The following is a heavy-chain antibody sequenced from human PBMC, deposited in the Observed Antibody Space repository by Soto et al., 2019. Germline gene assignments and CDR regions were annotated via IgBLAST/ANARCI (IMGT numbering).Heavy chain of an antibody. D-gene: IGHD3-22*01. CDR2: IYYGGSI. V-gene: IGHV4-59*01. CDR3: TGAYYDISGYSLDP. J-gene: IGHJ5*02. Sequence: PSEPLSLTCSVAGGSISSGCWTWIRQPPGKGLEWIGYIYYGGSINYNPSLKSRVIISVDTAKNQFSLRLSSVTAADTAVYYCTGAYYDISGYSLDPWGQGTSVTVSS. CDR1: GGSISSGC.